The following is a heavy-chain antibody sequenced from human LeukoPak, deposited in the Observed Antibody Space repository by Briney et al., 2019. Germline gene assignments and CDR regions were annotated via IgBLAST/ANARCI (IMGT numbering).Heavy chain of an antibody. D-gene: IGHD1-26*01. J-gene: IGHJ6*03. V-gene: IGHV3-21*01. CDR2: ISSSSSYI. CDR3: ARALAQWELPLYYYYYMDV. Sequence: AGGSLRLSCAASGFIFSSYSMNWVRQAPGKGLEWVSSISSSSSYIYYADSVKGRFTISRDNAKNSLYLQMNSLRAEDTAVYYCARALAQWELPLYYYYYMDVWGKGTTVTISS. CDR1: GFIFSSYS.